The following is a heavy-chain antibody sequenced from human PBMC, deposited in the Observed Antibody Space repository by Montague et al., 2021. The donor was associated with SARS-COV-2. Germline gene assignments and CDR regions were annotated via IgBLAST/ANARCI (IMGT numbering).Heavy chain of an antibody. D-gene: IGHD6-13*01. CDR1: GGSISSSSYY. CDR3: ARLSSIAAAGRESYFDY. J-gene: IGHJ4*02. V-gene: IGHV4-39*07. Sequence: SETLSLTCTVSGGSISSSSYYWGWIRQPPGKGLEWIENIYYSGSTYYNPSLKSRVTLSVDTSKNQFSLKLSSVTAADTAVYYCARLSSIAAAGRESYFDYWGQGTLVTVSS. CDR2: IYYSGST.